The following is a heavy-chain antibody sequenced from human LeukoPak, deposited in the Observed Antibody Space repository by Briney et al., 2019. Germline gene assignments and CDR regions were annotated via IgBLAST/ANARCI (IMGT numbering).Heavy chain of an antibody. J-gene: IGHJ4*02. CDR3: WRAAGYYYESSGYLDY. CDR2: IYYSGST. V-gene: IGHV4-59*01. Sequence: PSETLSLTCTVSGGSISSYYWRWIRQPPGKGLEWIGYIYYSGSTNYNPSLKSRVTISVDTSKNQFSLKLSSVTAADTAVYYCWRAAGYYYESSGYLDYWGQGTLVTVSS. CDR1: GGSISSYY. D-gene: IGHD3-22*01.